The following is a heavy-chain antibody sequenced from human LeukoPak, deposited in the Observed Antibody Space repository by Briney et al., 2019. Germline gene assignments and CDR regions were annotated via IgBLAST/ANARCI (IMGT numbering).Heavy chain of an antibody. Sequence: PGGSLRLSCAASGFTFSSYWMNWARQAPGKGLEWVSSISSSSYIYYADSMKGRFTISRDNAKNSLYLQMNSLRAEDTAVYYCARGHCSAGSCSRFDYWGQGTLATVSS. J-gene: IGHJ4*02. V-gene: IGHV3-21*01. CDR3: ARGHCSAGSCSRFDY. CDR2: ISSSSYI. CDR1: GFTFSSYW. D-gene: IGHD2-15*01.